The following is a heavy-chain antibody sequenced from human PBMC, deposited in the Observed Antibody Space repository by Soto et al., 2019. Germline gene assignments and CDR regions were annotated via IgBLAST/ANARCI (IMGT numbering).Heavy chain of an antibody. CDR1: GFTFSDYY. J-gene: IGHJ4*02. Sequence: QVQLVESGGGLVKPGGSLRLSCAASGFTFSDYYMSWIRQAPGKGLEWVSYISSSSSYTNYADSVKGRFTISRDNTKNSLYLQMNSLRAEDTAVYYCASSGYSYGSDYWGQGTLVTVSS. V-gene: IGHV3-11*05. D-gene: IGHD5-18*01. CDR2: ISSSSSYT. CDR3: ASSGYSYGSDY.